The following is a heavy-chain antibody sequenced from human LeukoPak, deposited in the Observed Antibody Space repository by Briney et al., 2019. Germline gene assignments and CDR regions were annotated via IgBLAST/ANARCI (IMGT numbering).Heavy chain of an antibody. J-gene: IGHJ4*02. CDR1: GFTFSSYS. CDR3: ARGRQYQLLWGY. D-gene: IGHD2-2*01. V-gene: IGHV3-21*01. CDR2: ISSSSSYI. Sequence: PLGSLRLSCAASGFTFSSYSMNWVHQAPGKGLEWVSSISSSSSYIYYADSVKGRFAISRDNAKNSLYLQMNSLRAEDTAVYYCARGRQYQLLWGYWGQGTLVTVSS.